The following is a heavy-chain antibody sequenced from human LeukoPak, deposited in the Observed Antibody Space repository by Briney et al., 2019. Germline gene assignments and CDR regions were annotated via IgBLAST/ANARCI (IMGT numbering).Heavy chain of an antibody. CDR3: ARVVRIPAAGPSFDY. Sequence: GGSLRLSCAASGFTFSSYEMNWVRQAPGKGLEWVSYISSSDSTICYADSVKGRFTISRDNAKNSLYLQMSSLRAEDTAAYYCARVVRIPAAGPSFDYWGQGTLVTVSS. CDR1: GFTFSSYE. V-gene: IGHV3-48*03. D-gene: IGHD6-13*01. CDR2: ISSSDSTI. J-gene: IGHJ4*02.